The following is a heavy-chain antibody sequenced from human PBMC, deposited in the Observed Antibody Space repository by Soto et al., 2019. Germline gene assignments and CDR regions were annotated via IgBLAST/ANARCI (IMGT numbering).Heavy chain of an antibody. Sequence: SETLSLTCAASGGSISSSNWWSWVRQPPGKGLEWIGEIYHSGSTNYNPSLKSRVTISVDKSKNQFSLKLSSVTAADTAVYYCATDLYSSSSYYYYGMDVWGQGTTVT. CDR3: ATDLYSSSSYYYYGMDV. J-gene: IGHJ6*02. V-gene: IGHV4-4*02. CDR2: IYHSGST. CDR1: GGSISSSNW. D-gene: IGHD6-6*01.